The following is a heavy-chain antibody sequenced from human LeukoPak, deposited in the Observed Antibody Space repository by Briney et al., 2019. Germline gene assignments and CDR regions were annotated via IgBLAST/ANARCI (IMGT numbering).Heavy chain of an antibody. Sequence: HVASVKVSCKASGYTFTGYYMHWVRQAPGQGLEWMGWINPNSGGTNYAQKFQGWVTMTRDTSISTAYMELSRLRSDDTAVYYCARDYRAAAGNNYYYYYGMDVWGQGTTVTVSS. V-gene: IGHV1-2*04. CDR2: INPNSGGT. J-gene: IGHJ6*02. CDR3: ARDYRAAAGNNYYYYYGMDV. CDR1: GYTFTGYY. D-gene: IGHD6-13*01.